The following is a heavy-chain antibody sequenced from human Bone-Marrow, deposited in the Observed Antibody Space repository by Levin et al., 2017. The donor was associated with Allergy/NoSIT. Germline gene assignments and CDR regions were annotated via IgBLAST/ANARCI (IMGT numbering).Heavy chain of an antibody. CDR2: IIYDGSFQ. J-gene: IGHJ6*02. D-gene: IGHD3-10*01. Sequence: PGGSLRLSCAASGFSFSAYSMHWVRQAPGKGLEWVALIIYDGSFQYYADSVKGRFTVSRDTSRNTLYLQMNSLRAEDTAVYYCAREPPELVDYYYYYGMDVWGQGTTVTVSS. CDR1: GFSFSAYS. CDR3: AREPPELVDYYYYYGMDV. V-gene: IGHV3-30-3*01.